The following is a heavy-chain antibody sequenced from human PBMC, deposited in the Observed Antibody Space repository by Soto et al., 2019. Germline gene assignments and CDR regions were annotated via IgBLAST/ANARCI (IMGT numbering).Heavy chain of an antibody. J-gene: IGHJ4*02. CDR3: AKDASCISCGA. Sequence: QLHLQESGPGLVKPAETLSLSCAVSGGSISSSNLYWGWFRQPPEKGLEWIGSIRYGGDTSYNPSLKSRVSISIDTSKNQFSLSLRSVTAGDTAIYYCAKDASCISCGAWGQGAPVTVSS. CDR1: GGSISSSNLY. D-gene: IGHD1-26*01. CDR2: IRYGGDT. V-gene: IGHV4-39*01.